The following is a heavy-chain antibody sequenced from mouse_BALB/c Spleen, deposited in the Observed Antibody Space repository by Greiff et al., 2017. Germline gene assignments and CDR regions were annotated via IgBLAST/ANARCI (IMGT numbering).Heavy chain of an antibody. J-gene: IGHJ2*01. Sequence: DVMLVESGGGLVQPGGSRKLSCAASGFTFSDYGMAWVRQAPGKGPEWVAFISNLAYSIYYADTVTGRFTISRENAKNTLYLEMSSLRSEDTAMYYCARDVRGEYYFDYWGQGTTLTVSS. V-gene: IGHV5-15*02. CDR2: ISNLAYSI. CDR3: ARDVRGEYYFDY. D-gene: IGHD1-1*01. CDR1: GFTFSDYG.